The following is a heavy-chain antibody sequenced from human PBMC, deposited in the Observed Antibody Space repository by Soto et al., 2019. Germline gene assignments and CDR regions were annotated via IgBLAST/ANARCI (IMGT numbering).Heavy chain of an antibody. Sequence: ASVKVSCKASGYTFTSYYLHWVRQAPGQGLEWMGIINPSGGSTTYAQKFQDRVIMTRDTSTSTVYMKLSSLRSEDTAVYYCARTGSGSTYSYYYGMDVWGQGTTVTLSS. V-gene: IGHV1-46*01. CDR3: ARTGSGSTYSYYYGMDV. D-gene: IGHD2-15*01. J-gene: IGHJ6*02. CDR2: INPSGGST. CDR1: GYTFTSYY.